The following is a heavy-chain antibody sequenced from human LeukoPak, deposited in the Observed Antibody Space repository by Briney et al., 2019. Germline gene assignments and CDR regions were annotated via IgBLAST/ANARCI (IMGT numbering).Heavy chain of an antibody. D-gene: IGHD6-13*01. J-gene: IGHJ4*02. CDR1: GFTFSSYG. CDR2: ISYDGSNK. Sequence: GGSLRLSCVASGFTFSSYGMHWVRQAPGKGLEWVAVISYDGSNKYYADSVKGRFTISRDNSKNTLYLQMNSLRAEDTAVYYCAKDKRGYSRDYYFDYWGQGTLVTVSS. CDR3: AKDKRGYSRDYYFDY. V-gene: IGHV3-30*18.